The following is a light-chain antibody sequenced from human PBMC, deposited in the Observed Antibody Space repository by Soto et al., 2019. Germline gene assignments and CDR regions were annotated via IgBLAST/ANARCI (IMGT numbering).Light chain of an antibody. V-gene: IGKV1-33*01. CDR3: QQYDDLPALT. CDR1: QDINNF. CDR2: DAS. J-gene: IGKJ4*01. Sequence: IQMTQSPSSLSASVGDRVTITCQASQDINNFLNWFQQKPGRAPKLLIHDASSLQTGVPSRFSATRSGTDFTFTISSLQPEDVATYYCQQYDDLPALTFGGGTKVEI.